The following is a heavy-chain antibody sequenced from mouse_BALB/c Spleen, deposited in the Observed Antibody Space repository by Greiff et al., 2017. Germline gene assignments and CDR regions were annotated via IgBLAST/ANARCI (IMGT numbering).Heavy chain of an antibody. D-gene: IGHD1-2*01. CDR3: TRDYYGYGFAY. CDR1: GYTFTSYW. CDR2: IYPGSGST. V-gene: IGHV1S22*01. J-gene: IGHJ3*01. Sequence: LQQPGSELVRPGASVKLSCKASGYTFTSYWMHWVKQRHGQGLEWIGNIYPGSGSTNYDEKFKSKGTLTVDTSSSTAYMHLSSLTSEDSAVYYCTRDYYGYGFAYWGQGTLVTVSA.